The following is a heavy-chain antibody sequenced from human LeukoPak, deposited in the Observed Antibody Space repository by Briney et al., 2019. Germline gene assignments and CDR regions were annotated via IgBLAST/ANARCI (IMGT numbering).Heavy chain of an antibody. CDR1: GFTFDDYA. J-gene: IGHJ3*02. Sequence: GGSLRLSCAASGFTFDDYAMHWVRRAPGKGLEWVSGISWNSGSIGYADSVKGRFTISRDNAKNSLYLQMNSLRAEDTALYYCAKEGSYGLDAFDIWGQGTMVTVSS. CDR3: AKEGSYGLDAFDI. V-gene: IGHV3-9*01. CDR2: ISWNSGSI. D-gene: IGHD1-26*01.